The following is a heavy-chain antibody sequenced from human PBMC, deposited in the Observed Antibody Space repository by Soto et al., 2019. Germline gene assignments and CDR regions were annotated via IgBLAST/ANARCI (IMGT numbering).Heavy chain of an antibody. J-gene: IGHJ6*02. CDR1: GGSFSGYY. Sequence: QMQLQQWGAGLLKPSETLSLTCAVYGGSFSGYYWSWLRQPPGKGPEWIGEINHSGSTKYNPSLENRVTISVDTPKNEFSLKLNSVSAADTAVYYCARTGGMDVWSQGATVTVSS. CDR3: ARTGGMDV. V-gene: IGHV4-34*01. CDR2: INHSGST.